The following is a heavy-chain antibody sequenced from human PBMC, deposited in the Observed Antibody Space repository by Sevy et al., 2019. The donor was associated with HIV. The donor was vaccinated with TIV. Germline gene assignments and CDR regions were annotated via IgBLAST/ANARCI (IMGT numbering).Heavy chain of an antibody. J-gene: IGHJ6*02. D-gene: IGHD2-2*01. CDR2: IIPIFGTA. CDR3: AKGRDDIVAVPAVRLYYQNGMDV. CDR1: GGTFSSYA. Sequence: ASVKVSCKASGGTFSSYAISWVRQAPGQGLEWMGGIIPIFGTANYAQKFQGRVTITADESTSTAYMELSSLRSEDTAVYYCAKGRDDIVAVPAVRLYYQNGMDVWGQGTTVTVSS. V-gene: IGHV1-69*13.